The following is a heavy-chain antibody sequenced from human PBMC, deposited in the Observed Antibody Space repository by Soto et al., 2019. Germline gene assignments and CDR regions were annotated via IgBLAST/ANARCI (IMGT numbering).Heavy chain of an antibody. Sequence: QVQLVESGGGVVQPGRSLRLSCAASGFTFSSYAMHWVRQAPGKGLEWVAVISYDGSNKYYADSVKGRFTISRDNSKNTLYLQMNSLRAEDTAVYYCAREYIDYWGQGTLVTVSS. J-gene: IGHJ4*02. V-gene: IGHV3-30-3*01. CDR1: GFTFSSYA. CDR3: AREYIDY. CDR2: ISYDGSNK.